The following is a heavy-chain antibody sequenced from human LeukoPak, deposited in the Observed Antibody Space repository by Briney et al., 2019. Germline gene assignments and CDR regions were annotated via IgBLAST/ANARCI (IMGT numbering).Heavy chain of an antibody. CDR3: ARQARDYVWGSYRYTPYFDY. Sequence: GESLKISCKGSGYSFTSYWIGWVRQMPGKGLEWMGIIYPGDSDTRYSPSFQGPVTISADKSISTAYLQWSSLKASDTAMYYCARQARDYVWGSYRYTPYFDYWGQGTLVTVSS. J-gene: IGHJ4*02. CDR1: GYSFTSYW. D-gene: IGHD3-16*02. CDR2: IYPGDSDT. V-gene: IGHV5-51*01.